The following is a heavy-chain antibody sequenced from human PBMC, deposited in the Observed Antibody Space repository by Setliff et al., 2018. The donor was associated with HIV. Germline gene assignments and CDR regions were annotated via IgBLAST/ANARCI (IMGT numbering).Heavy chain of an antibody. Sequence: GGSLRLSCAASGFTFSSYAMSWVRQAPGKGLEWVSAISGSGGSTYYADSVKGRFTISRDNSKNTLYLQMNTLRAEDTAVYYCARAGDYDYSSHEGRIVVGVPTIIDIPNPLQSLPWG. J-gene: IGHJ5*02. CDR1: GFTFSSYA. D-gene: IGHD3-16*01. CDR3: ARAGDYDYSSHEGRIVVGVPTIIDIPNPLQSLP. V-gene: IGHV3-23*01. CDR2: ISGSGGST.